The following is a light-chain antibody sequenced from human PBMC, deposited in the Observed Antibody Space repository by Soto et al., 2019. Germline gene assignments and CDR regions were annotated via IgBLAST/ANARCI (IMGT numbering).Light chain of an antibody. CDR3: QQYNQWPGR. J-gene: IGKJ1*01. Sequence: ETVLTQSPATQSLSPGDRATLSCRASQYVGYNLAWYQQIPGQSPKLLIFGASIRATGIADKFSGSGSGVAFTLTISGLQSEDFAVYHCQQYNQWPGRFGQ. CDR2: GAS. CDR1: QYVGYN. V-gene: IGKV3D-15*01.